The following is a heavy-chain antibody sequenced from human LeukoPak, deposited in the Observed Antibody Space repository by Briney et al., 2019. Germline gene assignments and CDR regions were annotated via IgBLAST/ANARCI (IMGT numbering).Heavy chain of an antibody. CDR3: AKNLNGGNTHSDY. J-gene: IGHJ4*02. CDR1: GFIFSSYA. Sequence: GGSLRLSCAASGFIFSSYAMNWVRQAPGKGLEWVSTISGGDTSTFYADSVKGRFTISRDNSKNTLYLQMNNLRAEDTAVYYCAKNLNGGNTHSDYSGQGTLVTVSS. D-gene: IGHD4-23*01. V-gene: IGHV3-23*01. CDR2: ISGGDTST.